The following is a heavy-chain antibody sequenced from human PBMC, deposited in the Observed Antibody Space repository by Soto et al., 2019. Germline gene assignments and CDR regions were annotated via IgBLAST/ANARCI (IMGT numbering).Heavy chain of an antibody. CDR2: ISPYSGNT. CDR3: GMVDNYVTPTPPDV. Sequence: QVQLVQSGDEVRKPGSSVKVSCKASGYIFVNYGIAWVRQAPGQGLEWMGWISPYSGNTHYASKVQGRRTMTTDTSTSTGYMGVRSLTSDDTVVYYWGMVDNYVTPTPPDVWGQGTTVTVSS. V-gene: IGHV1-18*01. CDR1: GYIFVNYG. J-gene: IGHJ6*02. D-gene: IGHD3-16*01.